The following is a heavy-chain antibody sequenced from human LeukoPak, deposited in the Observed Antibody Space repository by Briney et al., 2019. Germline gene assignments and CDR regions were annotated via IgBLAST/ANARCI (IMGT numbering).Heavy chain of an antibody. CDR1: GFTFSTYG. V-gene: IGHV3-23*01. Sequence: GGTLRLSCAASGFTFSTYGMSWVRQAPGKGLEWVSAIGGSGGGTYYADSVKGRFTISRDNSKNTLYLQMNSLRAEDTAVYYCARAGYSSSWYAYWGQGTLVTVSS. CDR2: IGGSGGGT. CDR3: ARAGYSSSWYAY. J-gene: IGHJ4*02. D-gene: IGHD6-13*01.